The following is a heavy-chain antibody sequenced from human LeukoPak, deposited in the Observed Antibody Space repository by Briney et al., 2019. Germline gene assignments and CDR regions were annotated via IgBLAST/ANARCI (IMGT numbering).Heavy chain of an antibody. CDR3: ARDRSPYDSSGLDY. Sequence: SQTLSLTCTVSGGSISSGGYYWSWIRQHPGKGLEWIGYIYYSGSTYYNPSLKSRVTISVDTSKNQFSLKLSSVTAADTAVYYCARDRSPYDSSGLDYWGQGTLVTVSS. J-gene: IGHJ4*02. CDR2: IYYSGST. V-gene: IGHV4-31*03. D-gene: IGHD3-22*01. CDR1: GGSISSGGYY.